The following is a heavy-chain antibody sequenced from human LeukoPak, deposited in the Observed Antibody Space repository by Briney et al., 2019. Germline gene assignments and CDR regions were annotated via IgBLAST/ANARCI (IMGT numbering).Heavy chain of an antibody. CDR2: IWYDGSNK. V-gene: IGHV3-33*01. J-gene: IGHJ6*02. CDR1: GFTFSNYG. Sequence: GGSLRLSCAASGFTFSNYGMHWVRQAPGKGLEWVAVIWYDGSNKYYADSVKGRFTISRDNSKNTLYLQMNSLRAEDTAVYYCAREYCSGGSCYRTDYYYGMDVWGQGTTVTVSS. CDR3: AREYCSGGSCYRTDYYYGMDV. D-gene: IGHD2-15*01.